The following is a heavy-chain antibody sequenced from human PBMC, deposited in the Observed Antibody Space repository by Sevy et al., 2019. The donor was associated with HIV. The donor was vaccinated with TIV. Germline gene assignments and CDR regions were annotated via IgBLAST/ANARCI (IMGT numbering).Heavy chain of an antibody. V-gene: IGHV1-2*02. CDR3: ARSVYGSGTYLNDY. CDR1: GYYFTGYY. J-gene: IGHJ4*02. D-gene: IGHD3-10*01. Sequence: ASVKVSCKASGYYFTGYYVHWVRQAPGQGREWMGWINPNGGCTNLGQKFHGRVTMSRDTSITTAYMELIRLRSNDTGVYYCARSVYGSGTYLNDYWGQGTLVTVSS. CDR2: INPNGGCT.